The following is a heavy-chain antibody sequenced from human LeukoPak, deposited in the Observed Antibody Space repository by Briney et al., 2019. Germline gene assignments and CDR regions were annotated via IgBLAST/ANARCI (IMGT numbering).Heavy chain of an antibody. CDR1: GFTFSCYD. D-gene: IGHD3-22*01. Sequence: GGSLRLSCAASGFTFSCYDMHWVRQATGKGLEWVSAIGTAGDTYYPGSVKGRFTISRENAKNSLYLQMNSLRAGDTAVYYCARGGEYYYDSSGYYRGGFYMDVWGKGTTVTVSS. CDR3: ARGGEYYYDSSGYYRGGFYMDV. V-gene: IGHV3-13*01. CDR2: IGTAGDT. J-gene: IGHJ6*03.